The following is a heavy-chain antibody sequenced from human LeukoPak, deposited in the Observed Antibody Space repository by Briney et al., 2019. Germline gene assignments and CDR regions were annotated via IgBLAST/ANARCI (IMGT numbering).Heavy chain of an antibody. CDR2: ISSSSTTI. CDR3: ARDKNDSSGYYYGY. CDR1: GFNVSSYS. D-gene: IGHD3-22*01. V-gene: IGHV3-48*01. Sequence: GGSLRLSCAASGFNVSSYSMNWVRQAPGKGLEWVSYISSSSTTIYYADSVKGRFTISRDTAKNSLYLQMNSLRAEDTAVYYCARDKNDSSGYYYGYWGQGTLVTVSS. J-gene: IGHJ4*02.